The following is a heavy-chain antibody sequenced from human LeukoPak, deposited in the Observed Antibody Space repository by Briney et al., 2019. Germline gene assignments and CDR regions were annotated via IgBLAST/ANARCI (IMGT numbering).Heavy chain of an antibody. V-gene: IGHV1-18*01. D-gene: IGHD3-10*01. CDR1: GYTFTSYG. Sequence: GASVKVSCKASGYTFTSYGLSWVRQAPGQGLEWMGWISSYNGNTNYAQKLQGRVTMTTDTSTSTAYMELRSLRSDDTAVYYCARDIGMVRVVMTASRRAFDIWGQGTMVTVSS. CDR3: ARDIGMVRVVMTASRRAFDI. CDR2: ISSYNGNT. J-gene: IGHJ3*02.